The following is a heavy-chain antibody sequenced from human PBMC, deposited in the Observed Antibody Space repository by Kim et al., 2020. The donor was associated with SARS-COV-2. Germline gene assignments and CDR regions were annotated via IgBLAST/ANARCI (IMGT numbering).Heavy chain of an antibody. V-gene: IGHV3-48*03. CDR3: ARASERYYYYYGVDV. J-gene: IGHJ6*02. Sequence: DSVKGRCTISSDNAKNSLCLQMNSLRAEDTAVYYCARASERYYYYYGVDVWGRGTTVTVSS.